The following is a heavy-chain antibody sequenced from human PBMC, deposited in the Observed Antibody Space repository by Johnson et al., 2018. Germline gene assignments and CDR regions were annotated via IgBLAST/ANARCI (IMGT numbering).Heavy chain of an antibody. Sequence: VQLVESGGGLVQPGRSLRLSCAASGFTFDDFAMHWVRQAPGKGLEWVSGITWNSGTIGYADSVQGRFTISRENRKKSLYLQMNSLRTDDTALYYCAKDINYVRFYGMDVWGHGTTVTVSS. CDR1: GFTFDDFA. J-gene: IGHJ6*02. CDR3: AKDINYVRFYGMDV. CDR2: ITWNSGTI. D-gene: IGHD3-10*02. V-gene: IGHV3-9*01.